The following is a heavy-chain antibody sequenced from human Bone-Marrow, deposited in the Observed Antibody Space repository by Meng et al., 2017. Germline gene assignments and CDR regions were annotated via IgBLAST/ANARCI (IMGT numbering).Heavy chain of an antibody. V-gene: IGHV3-30*01. D-gene: IGHD6-19*01. Sequence: GESLKISCAASGFTFSSYAMHWVRQAPGKGLEWVAVISYDGSNKYYADSVKGRFTISRDNSKNTLYLQMNSLRAEDTAVYYCARDRRAVAGNLLDYWVQGTLVTVSS. CDR3: ARDRRAVAGNLLDY. CDR1: GFTFSSYA. J-gene: IGHJ4*02. CDR2: ISYDGSNK.